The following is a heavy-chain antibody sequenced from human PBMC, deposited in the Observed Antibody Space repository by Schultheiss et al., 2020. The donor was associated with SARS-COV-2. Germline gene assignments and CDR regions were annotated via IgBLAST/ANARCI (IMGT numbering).Heavy chain of an antibody. V-gene: IGHV4-61*01. J-gene: IGHJ5*02. D-gene: IGHD5-18*01. CDR1: GGSISSSSYY. CDR2: IYYSGST. CDR3: ARMGYTEGWFDP. Sequence: SQTLSLTCTVSGGSISSSSYYWSWIRQHPGKGLEWIGYIYYSGSTNYNPSLKSRVTISVDTSKNQFSLKLSSVTAADTAVYYCARMGYTEGWFDPWGQGTLVTVSS.